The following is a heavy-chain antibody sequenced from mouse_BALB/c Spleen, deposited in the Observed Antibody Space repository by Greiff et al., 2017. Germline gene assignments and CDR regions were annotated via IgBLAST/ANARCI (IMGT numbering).Heavy chain of an antibody. J-gene: IGHJ2*01. CDR3: TRDLGELFFDY. V-gene: IGHV5-6-4*01. CDR1: GFTFSSYT. Sequence: EVMLVESGGGLVKPGGSLKLSCAASGFTFSSYTMSWVRQTPEKRLEWVATISSGGSYTYYPDSVKGRFTISRDNAKNTLYLQMSSLKSEDTAMYYCTRDLGELFFDYWGQGTTLTVSS. CDR2: ISSGGSYT.